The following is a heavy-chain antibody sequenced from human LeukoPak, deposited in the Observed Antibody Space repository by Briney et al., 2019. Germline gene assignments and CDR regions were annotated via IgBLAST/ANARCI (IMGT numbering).Heavy chain of an antibody. V-gene: IGHV3-66*01. D-gene: IGHD5-18*01. CDR1: GFTFSSYW. CDR3: ARVASRWIQLWLRWDNDDFDI. CDR2: IYSGGST. J-gene: IGHJ3*02. Sequence: PGGSLRLSCAASGFTFSSYWMSWVRQAPGKGLEWGSVIYSGGSTYYADSVKGRFTISRDNSKNTLYLQMNSLRAEDTAVYYCARVASRWIQLWLRWDNDDFDIWGQGTMVTVSS.